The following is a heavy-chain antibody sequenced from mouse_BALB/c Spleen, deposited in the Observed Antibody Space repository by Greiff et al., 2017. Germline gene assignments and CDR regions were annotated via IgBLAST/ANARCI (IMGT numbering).Heavy chain of an antibody. V-gene: IGHV14-4*02. J-gene: IGHJ2*01. CDR3: NGRTFDPYYFDY. CDR1: GFNIKDYY. Sequence: EVQVVESGAELVRSGASVKLSCTASGFNIKDYYMHWVKQRPEQGLEWIGWIDPENGDTEYAPKFQGKATMTADTSSNTAYLQLSSLTSEDTAVYYCNGRTFDPYYFDYWGQGTTLTVSS. CDR2: IDPENGDT.